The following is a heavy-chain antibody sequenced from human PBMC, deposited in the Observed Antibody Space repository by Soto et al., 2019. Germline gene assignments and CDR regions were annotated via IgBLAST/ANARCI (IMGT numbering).Heavy chain of an antibody. D-gene: IGHD3-3*01. CDR1: GGTFSSYA. CDR3: SRATLANYEFWSGLGMDV. V-gene: IGHV1-69*01. J-gene: IGHJ6*02. CDR2: IIPIFGTA. Sequence: QVQLVQSGAEVKKPGSSVKVSCKASGGTFSSYAISWVRQAPGQGLEWMGGIIPIFGTANYAQKFQGRVTITADESTSTAYMELSSLRSEDTAVYYCSRATLANYEFWSGLGMDVWGQGTTVTVSS.